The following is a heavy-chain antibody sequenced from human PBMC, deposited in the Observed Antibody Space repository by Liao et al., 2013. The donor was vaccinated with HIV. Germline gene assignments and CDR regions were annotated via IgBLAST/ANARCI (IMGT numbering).Heavy chain of an antibody. V-gene: IGHV4-61*02. CDR1: GGSISSGSYY. CDR3: ARLKYYYDSSGIRAPFYYYYMDV. CDR2: IYTSGST. J-gene: IGHJ6*03. D-gene: IGHD3-22*01. Sequence: QVQLQESGPGLVKPSQTLSLTCTVSGGSISSGSYYWSWIRQPAGKGLEWIGRIYTSGSTNYNPSLKSRVTISVDTSKNQFSLRLSSVTAADTAVYYCARLKYYYDSSGIRAPFYYYYMDVWGKGTTVTVSS.